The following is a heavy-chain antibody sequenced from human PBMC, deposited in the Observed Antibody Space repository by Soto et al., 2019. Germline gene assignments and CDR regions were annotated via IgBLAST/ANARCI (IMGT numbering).Heavy chain of an antibody. CDR2: ISFDGSNK. CDR1: GGHISHYR. J-gene: IGHJ6*02. CDR3: ARLPGPLVSVLYIYPLDARESPSDVDI. V-gene: IGHV3-30*04. Sequence: GVPMRLSWAAAGGHISHYRMRWISKTQGKGLEWVAVISFDGSNKFYADSVKGRFTISKDNSQNTLYLQMNDLRHEDTAVYYCARLPGPLVSVLYIYPLDARESPSDVDIWGQGTTVTVSS. D-gene: IGHD2-21*02.